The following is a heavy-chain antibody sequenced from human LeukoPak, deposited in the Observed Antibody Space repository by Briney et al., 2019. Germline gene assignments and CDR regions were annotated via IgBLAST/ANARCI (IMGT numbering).Heavy chain of an antibody. J-gene: IGHJ4*02. D-gene: IGHD4-17*01. CDR2: ITNDGSST. V-gene: IGHV3-74*01. Sequence: GGSLRLSCAASGLTFSSHWMHWVRHAPGKGLVWVSRITNDGSSTTYADSVKGRFTISRDNAKNMLYLQVNSLRAEDTAVYYCAKVVHGDYLFDYWGQGTLVTVSS. CDR3: AKVVHGDYLFDY. CDR1: GLTFSSHW.